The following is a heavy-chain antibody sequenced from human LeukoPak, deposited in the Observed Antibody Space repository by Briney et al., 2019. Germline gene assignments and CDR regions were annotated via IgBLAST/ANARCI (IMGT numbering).Heavy chain of an antibody. CDR3: AKDKGWGYSAYDCYGMDV. J-gene: IGHJ6*02. V-gene: IGHV3-23*01. D-gene: IGHD1-26*01. CDR2: ISGSGSST. Sequence: GGSLRLSCAASGFTFSSYAMSWVRQAPGKGLEWVSAISGSGSSTYYADSVKGRFTISRDNSKNTLYLQMNSLRAEDTAVYYCAKDKGWGYSAYDCYGMDVWGQGTTVTVSS. CDR1: GFTFSSYA.